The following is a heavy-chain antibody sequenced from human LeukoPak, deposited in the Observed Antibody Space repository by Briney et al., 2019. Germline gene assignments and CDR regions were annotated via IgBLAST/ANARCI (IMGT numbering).Heavy chain of an antibody. CDR1: GFTFSSYE. D-gene: IGHD2-15*01. Sequence: GGSLRLSCAASGFTFSSYEMNWVRQAPGKGLEWVSFISSSSITIYYADSVKGRFTISRDNAEKSLYLQMNSLRAEDTAVYYCARDRGGSYSAIDYWGQGTLVTVSS. CDR3: ARDRGGSYSAIDY. V-gene: IGHV3-48*03. CDR2: ISSSSITI. J-gene: IGHJ4*02.